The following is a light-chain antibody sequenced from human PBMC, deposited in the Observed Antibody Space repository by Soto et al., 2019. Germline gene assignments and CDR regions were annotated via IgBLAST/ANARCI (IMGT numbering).Light chain of an antibody. CDR2: DVS. Sequence: QSALTQPASVSGSPGQSITISCTGTRSDIGAYNYVSWYQQHPPKAPKLMIYDVSNRPSGVSSRFSGSKSGNTASMTISGRQAEDEADYFCYSYTTTSTYVFGTGTKVTVL. CDR1: RSDIGAYNY. CDR3: YSYTTTSTYV. J-gene: IGLJ1*01. V-gene: IGLV2-14*03.